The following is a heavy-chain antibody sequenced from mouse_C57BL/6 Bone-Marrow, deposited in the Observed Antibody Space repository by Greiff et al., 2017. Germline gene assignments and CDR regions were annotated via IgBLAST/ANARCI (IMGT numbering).Heavy chain of an antibody. V-gene: IGHV1-19*01. CDR3: ARWGWLLRRYFDY. CDR1: GYTFTDYY. Sequence: VQLQQSGPVLVKPGASVKMSCKASGYTFTDYYMNWVKQSHGKSLEWIGVINPYNGGTSYNQKFKGKATLTVDKSSSTAYMALNSLTSEDSAVYYCARWGWLLRRYFDYWGQGTTLTVSS. J-gene: IGHJ2*01. CDR2: INPYNGGT. D-gene: IGHD2-3*01.